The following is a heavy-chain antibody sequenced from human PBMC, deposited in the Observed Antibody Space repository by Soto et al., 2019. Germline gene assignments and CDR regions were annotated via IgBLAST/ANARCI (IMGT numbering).Heavy chain of an antibody. Sequence: QVQLQESGPGLVKPSGTLSLTCAVSGDSLSSSPWWSWVRQPPGKGLEWIGEIFHSGTTQYNPSLKSRVTMSMDKSKNQFPLNLKSVTAADTAVYYCARELERGDLPEGFDYCGQGTLATVSS. CDR2: IFHSGTT. D-gene: IGHD1-1*01. J-gene: IGHJ4*02. CDR3: ARELERGDLPEGFDY. V-gene: IGHV4-4*02. CDR1: GDSLSSSPW.